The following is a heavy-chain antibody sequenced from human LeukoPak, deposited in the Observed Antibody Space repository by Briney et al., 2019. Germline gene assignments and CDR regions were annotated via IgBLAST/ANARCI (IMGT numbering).Heavy chain of an antibody. CDR1: GFTFSGYW. CDR3: ARERLSYCGGDCP. CDR2: ISGDGSDT. Sequence: GGSLRVSCAASGFTFSGYWMHWVRQGPGSGTVWVSCISGDGSDTLYADSVKGRFTISRDNARNTVYLQMSNLGAEDTAVYYCARERLSYCGGDCPWGQGTQVTVSS. J-gene: IGHJ5*02. V-gene: IGHV3-74*01. D-gene: IGHD2-21*02.